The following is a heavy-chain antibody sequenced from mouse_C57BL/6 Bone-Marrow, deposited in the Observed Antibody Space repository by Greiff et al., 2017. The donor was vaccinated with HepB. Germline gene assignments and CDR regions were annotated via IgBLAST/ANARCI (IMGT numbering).Heavy chain of an antibody. V-gene: IGHV1-81*01. J-gene: IGHJ1*03. CDR1: GYTFTSYG. Sequence: QVQLQQSGAELARPGASVKLSCKASGYTFTSYGISWVKQRTGQGLEWIGEIYPRSGNTYYNEKFKGKATLTADKSSSTAYMELRSLTSEDSAVYFCAIRIYYYGTGYFDVWGTGTTVTVSS. CDR3: AIRIYYYGTGYFDV. CDR2: IYPRSGNT. D-gene: IGHD1-1*01.